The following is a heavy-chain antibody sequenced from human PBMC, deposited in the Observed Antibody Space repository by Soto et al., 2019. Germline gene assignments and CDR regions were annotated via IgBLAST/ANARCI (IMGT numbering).Heavy chain of an antibody. CDR3: ARRGSGSLGWFDP. CDR1: GGSINSVDYY. CDR2: IYYSGAT. Sequence: PSETLSLTCTVSGGSINSVDYYWSWIRQPPGKGLEWIGFIYYSGATYYNPSLKSRVSISIDTSKNQFSLKLSSVTAADTAVYYCARRGSGSLGWFDPWGQGTLVT. V-gene: IGHV4-30-4*01. D-gene: IGHD3-10*01. J-gene: IGHJ5*02.